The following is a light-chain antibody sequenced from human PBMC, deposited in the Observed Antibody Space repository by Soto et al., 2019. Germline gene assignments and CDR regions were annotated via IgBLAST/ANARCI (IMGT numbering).Light chain of an antibody. CDR1: QSISSE. Sequence: EIVMTQSPATLSVSPGERATLSCRASQSISSELAWYQQKPGQPPRLLIYGASTRDTGVPARFTGSVSGSDFTLSISGLQTEDFAVYSCQQGHNWPLTFGQGTRLEI. CDR3: QQGHNWPLT. J-gene: IGKJ2*01. V-gene: IGKV3-15*01. CDR2: GAS.